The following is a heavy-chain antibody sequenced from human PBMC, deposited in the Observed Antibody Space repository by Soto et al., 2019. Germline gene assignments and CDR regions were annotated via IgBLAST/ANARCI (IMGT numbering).Heavy chain of an antibody. Sequence: QVQLVQSGAEVQKPGSSVKVSCKASGGTFSSYAISWVRQAPGQGLEWMGGIIPIFGTANYAQKFQGRVTITADDSTSTAYMELSSLRSEDTAVYYCARPRGSYYTRNGYFQHWGQGTLVTVSS. CDR2: IIPIFGTA. J-gene: IGHJ1*01. V-gene: IGHV1-69*01. CDR3: ARPRGSYYTRNGYFQH. D-gene: IGHD1-26*01. CDR1: GGTFSSYA.